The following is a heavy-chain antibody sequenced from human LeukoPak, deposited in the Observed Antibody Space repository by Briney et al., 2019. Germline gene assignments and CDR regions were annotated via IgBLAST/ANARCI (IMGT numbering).Heavy chain of an antibody. J-gene: IGHJ4*02. CDR2: IYYSGST. Sequence: PSETLSLTCTVSGGSISSSSCFWGWIRQSPGKGLEWIGNIYYSGSTYYNPSLKSRVTISVGTSKNQFSLKLTSVTAADTAMYYCARDSYNYGSGSLDYWGRGTLVTVSS. D-gene: IGHD5-18*01. V-gene: IGHV4-39*07. CDR1: GGSISSSSCF. CDR3: ARDSYNYGSGSLDY.